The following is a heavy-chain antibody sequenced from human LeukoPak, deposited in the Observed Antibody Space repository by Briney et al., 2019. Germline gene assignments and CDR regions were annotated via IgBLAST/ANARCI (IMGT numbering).Heavy chain of an antibody. CDR1: GYTFNDYY. J-gene: IGHJ5*02. Sequence: ASVKVSCKASGYTFNDYYMHWVRQAPGQGLEWMGWINPNSGGTNYAQKFQGWVTMTRDTSISTAYMELSRLRSDDTAVYYCARDGPGGGYDLNWFDPWGQGTLVTVSS. D-gene: IGHD5-12*01. CDR2: INPNSGGT. CDR3: ARDGPGGGYDLNWFDP. V-gene: IGHV1-2*04.